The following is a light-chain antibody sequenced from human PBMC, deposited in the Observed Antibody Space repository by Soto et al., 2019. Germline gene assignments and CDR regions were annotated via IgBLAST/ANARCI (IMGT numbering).Light chain of an antibody. Sequence: VLTQPPSASGTPGQRVSISCSGGSSNIGTNTVNWYQHLPGTAPKLLIFSNDERPSGVPDRFSGSKSGTSASLAISGLQSDDEADYYCATWDDSLNGVVFGGGTKVTVL. CDR3: ATWDDSLNGVV. CDR2: SND. J-gene: IGLJ2*01. V-gene: IGLV1-44*01. CDR1: SSNIGTNT.